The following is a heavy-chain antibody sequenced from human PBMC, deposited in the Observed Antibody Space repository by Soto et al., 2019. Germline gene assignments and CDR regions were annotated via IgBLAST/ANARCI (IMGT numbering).Heavy chain of an antibody. J-gene: IGHJ4*02. CDR3: ARQNDYVWGRNK. CDR1: GYTLSSDG. V-gene: IGHV3-33*01. CDR2: IWYDGSNK. Sequence: PGGSMRLSSEASGYTLSSDGMHWVRQNTGKGLEWVAVIWYDGSNKYYADSVKGRFTISRDNSKNTLYLQMNSLRAEDTAVYYCARQNDYVWGRNKWGQGTLVTVSS. D-gene: IGHD3-16*01.